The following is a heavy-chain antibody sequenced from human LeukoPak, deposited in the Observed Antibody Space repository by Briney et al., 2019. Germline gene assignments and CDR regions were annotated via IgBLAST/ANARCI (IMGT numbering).Heavy chain of an antibody. J-gene: IGHJ4*02. V-gene: IGHV4-38-2*01. CDR1: GNFISRGYY. CDR3: ARNTSAWSPLGETQSAPHCFDS. Sequence: SETLSLTCGVSGNFISRGYYWAWMRQPPGKGLEWIASIYNTGSTYYNPSLKSRVTMSIDTSKNQFSLKLSSVTAADTAVYYCARNTSAWSPLGETQSAPHCFDSWGQGTLVTVSS. D-gene: IGHD6-19*01. CDR2: IYNTGST.